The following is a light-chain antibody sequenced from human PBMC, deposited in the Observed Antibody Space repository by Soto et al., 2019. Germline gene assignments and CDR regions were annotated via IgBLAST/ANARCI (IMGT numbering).Light chain of an antibody. CDR1: QTINSN. CDR3: QQYRDWPLT. V-gene: IGKV3D-15*01. CDR2: AAS. J-gene: IGKJ4*01. Sequence: EIVMTQSPATLSVSPGERATLSCRPSQTINSNLAWYQQRPGQAPRPLIYAASTRATGIPARFSGNGFGTEFTLTISSLQSEDFAVYYYQQYRDWPLTFGGGTKVEIK.